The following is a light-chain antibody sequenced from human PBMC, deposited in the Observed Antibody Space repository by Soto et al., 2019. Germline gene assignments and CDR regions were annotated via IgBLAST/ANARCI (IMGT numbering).Light chain of an antibody. CDR1: QSVSSNY. Sequence: EIVLTQSPVTLSLSPGERATLSCRASQSVSSNYLAWYQQKPGQAPRLLIYGATTRATGIPDRFSGSGSGTDFTLTITRLEPEDFAVYYCQQYGSSPGTFGQGTKVDIK. V-gene: IGKV3-20*01. CDR2: GAT. CDR3: QQYGSSPGT. J-gene: IGKJ1*01.